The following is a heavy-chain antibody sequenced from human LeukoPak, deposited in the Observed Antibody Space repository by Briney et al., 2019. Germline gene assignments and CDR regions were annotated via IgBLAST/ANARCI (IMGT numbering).Heavy chain of an antibody. CDR3: ARKDYGGYAYYYYGLDV. Sequence: QPGGSLRLSCAASGFTFSSYEMNWVRQAPGKGLEWVSYIGSSGSTKYHADSVKGRFTISRDNAKNSLYLQMNSLRAEDTAVYYCARKDYGGYAYYYYGLDVWGKVTTVTVSS. V-gene: IGHV3-48*03. D-gene: IGHD5-12*01. J-gene: IGHJ6*04. CDR2: IGSSGSTK. CDR1: GFTFSSYE.